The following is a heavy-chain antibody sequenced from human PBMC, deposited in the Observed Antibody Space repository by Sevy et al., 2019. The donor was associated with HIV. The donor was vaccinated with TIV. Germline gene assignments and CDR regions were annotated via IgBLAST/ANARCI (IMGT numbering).Heavy chain of an antibody. CDR2: IYYSGST. CDR3: ARDRGYYYDSSGDV. V-gene: IGHV4-31*03. J-gene: IGHJ6*02. D-gene: IGHD3-22*01. CDR1: GGSISSGGYY. Sequence: SETLSLTCTVSGGSISSGGYYWSWIRQHPGKSLEWIGYIYYSGSTYYNPSLKSRVTISVDTSKNQFSLKLSSVTAADTAVYYCARDRGYYYDSSGDVWGQGTTVTVSS.